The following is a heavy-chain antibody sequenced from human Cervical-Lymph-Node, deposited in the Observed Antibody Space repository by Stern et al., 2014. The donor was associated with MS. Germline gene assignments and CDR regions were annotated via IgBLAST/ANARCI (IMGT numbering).Heavy chain of an antibody. J-gene: IGHJ4*02. CDR2: IYWDDDK. Sequence: QVTLKESGPTLLKPTQTLTLTCTFSGFSLSTSGVDVGWIRQPPGKSLEWLALIYWDDDKRYSSSLKSRLTITKDTSKNQVVLTMTNMDPVDTATYYCAHNRMGNWGQGTLVTVSS. CDR3: AHNRMGN. CDR1: GFSLSTSGVD. D-gene: IGHD1-26*01. V-gene: IGHV2-5*02.